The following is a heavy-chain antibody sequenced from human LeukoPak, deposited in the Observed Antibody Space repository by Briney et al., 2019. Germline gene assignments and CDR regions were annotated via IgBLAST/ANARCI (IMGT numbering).Heavy chain of an antibody. Sequence: GGSLRLSCAASGFTFSGYSMSWVRQAPGKGPEWVSTISGSGDATYYADSVKGRFTISRDNSKNTLYVQMNSLRAEDTAVYYCAKVVAVAQFDYWGQGTLVTVSS. V-gene: IGHV3-23*01. CDR2: ISGSGDAT. CDR1: GFTFSGYS. CDR3: AKVVAVAQFDY. J-gene: IGHJ4*02. D-gene: IGHD6-19*01.